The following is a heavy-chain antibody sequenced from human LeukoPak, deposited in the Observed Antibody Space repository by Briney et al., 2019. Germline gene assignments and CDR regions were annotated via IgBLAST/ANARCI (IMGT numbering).Heavy chain of an antibody. J-gene: IGHJ6*02. Sequence: ASVKVSCKASGYTFTGYYMHWVRQAPGQGLEWMGWINPNSGGTNYAQKFQGRVTMTRDTSISTAYMELSRLRSDDTAVYYCARDGIQNYYYYGMDVWGQGTTVTVSS. CDR3: ARDGIQNYYYYGMDV. CDR2: INPNSGGT. CDR1: GYTFTGYY. D-gene: IGHD5-18*01. V-gene: IGHV1-2*02.